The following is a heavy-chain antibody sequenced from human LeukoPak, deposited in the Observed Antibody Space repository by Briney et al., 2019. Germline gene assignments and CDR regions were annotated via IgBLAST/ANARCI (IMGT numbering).Heavy chain of an antibody. CDR2: INSDGSGT. V-gene: IGHV3-74*01. Sequence: PGGSLRLSCAASGFTFSRYWMHWARQAPGKGLVWVSRINSDGSGTTYADSLKGRFTISRDNAKNTLYLQMNSLRVEDTAVYYCGRKITTTGGDAFDIWGHGTMVTVSS. J-gene: IGHJ3*02. D-gene: IGHD1-1*01. CDR3: GRKITTTGGDAFDI. CDR1: GFTFSRYW.